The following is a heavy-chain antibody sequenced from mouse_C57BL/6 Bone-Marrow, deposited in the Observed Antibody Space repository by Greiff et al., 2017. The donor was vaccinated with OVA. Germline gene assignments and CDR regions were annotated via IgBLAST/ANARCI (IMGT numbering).Heavy chain of an antibody. CDR3: ARGGSTTVVATDY. V-gene: IGHV1-69*01. CDR1: GYTFTSYW. J-gene: IGHJ2*01. D-gene: IGHD1-1*01. Sequence: QVQLQQPGAELVMPGASVKLSCKASGYTFTSYWMHWVKQRPGQGLEWIGEIDPSDSYTNYNQKFKGKSALTVDKSSSTAYMQLSSLTYEDSAVYYCARGGSTTVVATDYWGQGTTLTVSS. CDR2: IDPSDSYT.